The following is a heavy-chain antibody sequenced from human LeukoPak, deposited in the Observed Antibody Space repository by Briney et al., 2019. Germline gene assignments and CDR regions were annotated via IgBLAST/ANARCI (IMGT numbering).Heavy chain of an antibody. Sequence: PGGSLRLSCAASGFTFRSYAMNWVRQAPGKGLEWVSTISASGGSTYYFVKGRFTISRDNSKNTLYLQMNSLRAEDTAVYYCAKGYCSSTNCKESFFDYWGQGTLVTVSS. V-gene: IGHV3-23*01. CDR2: ISASGGST. D-gene: IGHD2-2*01. J-gene: IGHJ4*02. CDR1: GFTFRSYA. CDR3: AKGYCSSTNCKESFFDY.